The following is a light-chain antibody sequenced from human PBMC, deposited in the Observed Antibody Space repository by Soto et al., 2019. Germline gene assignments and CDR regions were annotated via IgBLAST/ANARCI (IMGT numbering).Light chain of an antibody. J-gene: IGKJ1*01. Sequence: EIVLTQSPGTLSLSPGDRATLACRASQSLSSTYLAWYQQKPGQAPRLLIYGASSRATDIPDRFSGSGSGTDFALTITRLDPADFAVYFCQQYDTFPRTFGQGTKVEIQ. CDR2: GAS. V-gene: IGKV3-20*01. CDR3: QQYDTFPRT. CDR1: QSLSSTY.